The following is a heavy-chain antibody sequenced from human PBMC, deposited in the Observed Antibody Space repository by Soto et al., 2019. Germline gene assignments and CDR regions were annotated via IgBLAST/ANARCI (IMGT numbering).Heavy chain of an antibody. J-gene: IGHJ5*02. V-gene: IGHV4-31*03. Sequence: QVQLQESGPGLVKPSQTLSLTCTVSGGSISSGGYYWSWIRQHPGKGLEWIGYIYYSGSTYYNPSLKSRVTISVDTSKNLFSRKLSSVTAADTAVYYCARAQITIAAAGTGWFDPWGQGTLVTVSS. CDR1: GGSISSGGYY. CDR2: IYYSGST. CDR3: ARAQITIAAAGTGWFDP. D-gene: IGHD6-13*01.